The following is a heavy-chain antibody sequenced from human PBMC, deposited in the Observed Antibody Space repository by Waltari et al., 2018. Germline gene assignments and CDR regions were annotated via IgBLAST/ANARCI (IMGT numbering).Heavy chain of an antibody. Sequence: EVQLVQSGAEVKKPGATVKISCKASGYTFTDYYMHWVQQAPGKGLEWMGRVDPEDGETIYAEKFQGRGTITADTSTDTAYMELSSLRSEDTAVYYCATGIRITGTREGWFDPWGQGTLVTVSS. D-gene: IGHD1-20*01. J-gene: IGHJ5*02. V-gene: IGHV1-69-2*01. CDR1: GYTFTDYY. CDR3: ATGIRITGTREGWFDP. CDR2: VDPEDGET.